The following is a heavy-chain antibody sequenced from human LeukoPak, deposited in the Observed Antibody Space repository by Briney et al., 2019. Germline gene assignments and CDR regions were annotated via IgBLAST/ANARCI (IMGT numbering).Heavy chain of an antibody. D-gene: IGHD6-13*01. V-gene: IGHV3-66*02. CDR2: IYSGGST. CDR1: GFTVSSNY. J-gene: IGHJ6*03. Sequence: PGGSLRLSCAASGFTVSSNYMSWVRQAPGKGLEWVLVIYSGGSTYYADSVKGRFTISRDNSKNTLYLQMNSLRAEDTAVYYCARYSSSWDYYYYYMDVWGKGTTVTVSS. CDR3: ARYSSSWDYYYYYMDV.